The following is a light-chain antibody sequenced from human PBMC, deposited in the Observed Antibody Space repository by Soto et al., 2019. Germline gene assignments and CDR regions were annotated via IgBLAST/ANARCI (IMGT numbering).Light chain of an antibody. CDR1: SNDVGAYNY. V-gene: IGLV2-8*02. CDR3: SSFAVSNSFV. CDR2: EVN. Sequence: QSVLTRPPSASRSPGHSVTISCTGTSNDVGAYNYVSWYQQHPGKAPKVMIYEVNKRPSGVPDRFSGSKSGNTASLTVSGLQAEDEADYYCSSFAVSNSFVFGTGTKVTV. J-gene: IGLJ1*01.